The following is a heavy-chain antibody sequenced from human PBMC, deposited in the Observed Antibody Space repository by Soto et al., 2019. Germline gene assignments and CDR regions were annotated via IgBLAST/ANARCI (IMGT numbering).Heavy chain of an antibody. V-gene: IGHV1-3*01. CDR3: ARGIATGQLDP. Sequence: GASVKVSFKASGYTFTRYTMNWLRQAPGQRLEWTGWINPDNGNTKSSQKFQDRVIITRDTSASTAYMDLSSLRSEDTAVYYCARGIATGQLDPWGQGTLVTVSS. CDR1: GYTFTRYT. D-gene: IGHD2-15*01. J-gene: IGHJ5*02. CDR2: INPDNGNT.